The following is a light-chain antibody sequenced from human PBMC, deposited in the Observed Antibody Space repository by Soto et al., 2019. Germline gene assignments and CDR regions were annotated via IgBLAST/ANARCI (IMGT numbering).Light chain of an antibody. J-gene: IGLJ1*01. CDR2: GNS. V-gene: IGLV1-40*01. CDR1: SSNIGAGYD. CDR3: PSYDSSLGGRV. Sequence: QSVLTQPPSVSGAPGQRVTISCTGSSSNIGAGYDVHWYQQLPGTAPKLLISGNSNRPSGVPDRFSGSKSGTSASLAITGLQDGDEAGYHSPSYDSSLGGRVFGTGTK.